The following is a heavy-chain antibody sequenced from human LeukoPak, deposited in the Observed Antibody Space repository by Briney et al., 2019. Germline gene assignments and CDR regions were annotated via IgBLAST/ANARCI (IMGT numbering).Heavy chain of an antibody. Sequence: SETLSLTCAVYGESLNGHYWSWIRQPPGKGLEWIGESSDSGGTKFNPSLKSRVTISADTSKNQFSLKLSSVTAADTAVYYCARRVHYYDTSGYSYYFDYWGQGTLVTVSS. D-gene: IGHD3-22*01. CDR2: SSDSGGT. V-gene: IGHV4-34*01. CDR1: GESLNGHY. J-gene: IGHJ4*02. CDR3: ARRVHYYDTSGYSYYFDY.